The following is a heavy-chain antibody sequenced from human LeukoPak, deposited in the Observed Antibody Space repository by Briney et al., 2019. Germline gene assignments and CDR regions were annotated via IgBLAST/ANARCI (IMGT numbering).Heavy chain of an antibody. J-gene: IGHJ3*02. CDR2: IYTSGST. CDR3: ASQSLRTYDAFDI. V-gene: IGHV4-61*02. D-gene: IGHD2-2*01. CDR1: GGSISSSSYY. Sequence: SETLSLTCTVSGGSISSSSYYWSWIRQPAGKGLEWIGRIYTSGSTNYNPSLKSRVTISVDTSKNQFSLKLSSVTAADTAVYYCASQSLRTYDAFDIWGQGTMVTVSS.